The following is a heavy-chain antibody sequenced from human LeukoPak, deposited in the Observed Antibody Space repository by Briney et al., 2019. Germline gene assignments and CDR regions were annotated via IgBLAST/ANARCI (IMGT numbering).Heavy chain of an antibody. Sequence: GGSLRLSCAASGFTFSSYGMHWVRQAPGKGLEWVAFIRYDGSNKYYADSVKGRFTISRDNSKNTLYLQMNSLRAEDTAVYYCAKAGRGVVGAHFDYWGQGTLVTVSS. J-gene: IGHJ4*02. CDR2: IRYDGSNK. V-gene: IGHV3-30*02. CDR1: GFTFSSYG. CDR3: AKAGRGVVGAHFDY. D-gene: IGHD1-26*01.